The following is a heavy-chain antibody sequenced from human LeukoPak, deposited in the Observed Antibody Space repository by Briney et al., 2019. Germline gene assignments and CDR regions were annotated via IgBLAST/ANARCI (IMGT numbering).Heavy chain of an antibody. J-gene: IGHJ4*02. CDR1: GGSISSYY. Sequence: SETLSLTCTVSGGSISSYYWSWIRQPPGKGLEWIGYIYYSGSTNYNPSLKSRVTISVDTSKNQFSLTLSSVTAADTAVYYCAIAPYSSSWYDFDYWGQGTLVTVSS. CDR2: IYYSGST. CDR3: AIAPYSSSWYDFDY. D-gene: IGHD6-13*01. V-gene: IGHV4-59*01.